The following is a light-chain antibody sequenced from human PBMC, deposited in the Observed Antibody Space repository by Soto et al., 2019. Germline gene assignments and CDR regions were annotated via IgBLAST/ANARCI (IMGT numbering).Light chain of an antibody. CDR1: QSLAYSDGNTY. J-gene: IGKJ2*01. Sequence: DVVMTQSPLSLPVTLGQPASISCRSSQSLAYSDGNTYLNWFQQRPGQSPRRLIYKVSNRASGVPDRFSGSGSGTDFTLKISRVEAEDVVVYYCRQGTHWPPYTFGQGTKLEIK. V-gene: IGKV2-30*01. CDR2: KVS. CDR3: RQGTHWPPYT.